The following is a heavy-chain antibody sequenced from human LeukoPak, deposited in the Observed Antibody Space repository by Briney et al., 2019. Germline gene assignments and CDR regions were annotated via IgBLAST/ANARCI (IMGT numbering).Heavy chain of an antibody. CDR2: IIPIFGTE. CDR3: AREEVDYCGITSCKYYYGMAV. V-gene: IGHV1-69*13. D-gene: IGHD2-2*01. CDR1: GGTFSSYA. J-gene: IGHJ6*04. Sequence: SVKISCKASGGTFSSYAISWVRHAPGQGLEWMGGIIPIFGTENYAQKFQGSVTITAADSTSTAYIELSSLRAEATAVYYCAREEVDYCGITSCKYYYGMAVCSKG.